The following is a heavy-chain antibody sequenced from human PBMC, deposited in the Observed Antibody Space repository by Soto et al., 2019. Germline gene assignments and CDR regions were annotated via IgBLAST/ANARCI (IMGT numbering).Heavy chain of an antibody. V-gene: IGHV4-39*01. J-gene: IGHJ6*02. D-gene: IGHD6-13*01. Sequence: QLQLQESGPGLVKPSETLSLTCTVSGGSISSSSYWGWIRQPPGKGLEWIGSIYCIGSTYYNPSLKSRVTISVDTSKNQFSLKLSSATAADTAVYYCRRSSRYSTDVWGQGTTVTVSS. CDR2: IYCIGST. CDR3: RRSSRYSTDV. CDR1: GGSISSSSY.